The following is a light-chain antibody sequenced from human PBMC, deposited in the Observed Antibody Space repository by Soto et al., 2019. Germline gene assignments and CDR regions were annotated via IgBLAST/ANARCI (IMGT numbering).Light chain of an antibody. Sequence: EIVLTQSPGTLSLSPGERATLSCRASQSVSSNYLAWYQQKAGQAPRLLIYGSSSRATGIPDRFSCSGSGTDFTLAISRLEPEDFAVYFCQQYGSSPGLFTFGPGSKVDFK. J-gene: IGKJ3*01. CDR1: QSVSSNY. V-gene: IGKV3-20*01. CDR3: QQYGSSPGLFT. CDR2: GSS.